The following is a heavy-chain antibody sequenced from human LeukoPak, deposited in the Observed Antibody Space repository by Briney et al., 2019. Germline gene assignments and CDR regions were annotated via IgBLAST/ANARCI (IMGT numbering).Heavy chain of an antibody. D-gene: IGHD3-3*01. CDR1: GYTFTSYD. CDR3: ARGPDANYDFWSGYYWGYYYYYMDV. Sequence: ASVKVSCKASGYTFTSYDINWVRQATGQGLEWMGWTNPNSGNTGYAQKFQGRVTITRNTSISTAYMELSSLRSEDTAVYYCARGPDANYDFWSGYYWGYYYYYMDVWGKGTTVTVSS. CDR2: TNPNSGNT. J-gene: IGHJ6*03. V-gene: IGHV1-8*03.